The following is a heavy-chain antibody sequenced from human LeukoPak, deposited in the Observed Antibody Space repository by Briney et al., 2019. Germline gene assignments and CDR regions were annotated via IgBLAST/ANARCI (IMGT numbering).Heavy chain of an antibody. CDR2: IIPILGTA. J-gene: IGHJ4*02. D-gene: IGHD3-22*01. CDR3: AKEVPYYYDSSGYPFDY. Sequence: ASVKVSCKASGGTFSSYAISWVRQAPGQGLEWMGGIIPILGTANYAQKFQGRVTITTDESTRTAYMELSSLRAEDTAVYYCAKEVPYYYDSSGYPFDYWGQGTLVTVSS. CDR1: GGTFSSYA. V-gene: IGHV1-69*05.